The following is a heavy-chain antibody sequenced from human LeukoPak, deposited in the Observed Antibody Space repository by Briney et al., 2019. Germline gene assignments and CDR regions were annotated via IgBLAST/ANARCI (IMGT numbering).Heavy chain of an antibody. CDR1: GYTFTSYD. J-gene: IGHJ6*02. CDR2: MNPNSGNT. V-gene: IGHV1-8*01. CDR3: ARTPVLSSRMDV. Sequence: GASVTVSCKASGYTFTSYDINWVRQAPGQGLEWMGWMNPNSGNTDYAQKFQGRVTMTRNTSTSTAYMELSSLRSEDTAVYYCARTPVLSSRMDVWGQGTTVTVSS. D-gene: IGHD2-2*01.